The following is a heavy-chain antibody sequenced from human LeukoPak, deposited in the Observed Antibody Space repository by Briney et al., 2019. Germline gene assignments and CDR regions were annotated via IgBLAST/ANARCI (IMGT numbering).Heavy chain of an antibody. CDR1: GGTFSSYA. CDR3: ATTPITMVRGVNGNFDY. J-gene: IGHJ4*02. D-gene: IGHD3-10*01. CDR2: IIPILGIA. Sequence: ASVKVSCKASGGTFSSYAISWVRQAPGQGLEWMGRIIPILGIANYAQKFQGRVTITADKSTCTAYMELSSLRSEDTAVYYCATTPITMVRGVNGNFDYWGQGTLVTVSS. V-gene: IGHV1-69*04.